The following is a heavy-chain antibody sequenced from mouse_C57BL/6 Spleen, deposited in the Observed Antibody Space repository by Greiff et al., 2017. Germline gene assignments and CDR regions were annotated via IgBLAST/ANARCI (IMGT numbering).Heavy chain of an antibody. D-gene: IGHD4-1*01. J-gene: IGHJ2*01. CDR3: ASGLTGAFDY. Sequence: EVQLQQSGPELVKPGASVKISCKASGYTFTDYYMNWVKQSHGKSLEWIGDINPNNGGTSYNQKFKGKATLTVDKSSSTAYMELRSLTSEDSAVYYCASGLTGAFDYWGQGTTLTVSS. V-gene: IGHV1-26*01. CDR1: GYTFTDYY. CDR2: INPNNGGT.